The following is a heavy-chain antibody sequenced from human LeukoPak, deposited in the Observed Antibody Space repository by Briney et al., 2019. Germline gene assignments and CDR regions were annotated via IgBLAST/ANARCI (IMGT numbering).Heavy chain of an antibody. V-gene: IGHV3-23*01. CDR1: GFTFSNYA. Sequence: PGGSLRLSCAASGFTFSNYAMSWVRQAPGRGLEWVSAISGSGDSTYYADSVKGRITISRDNAKNTLYLQMNSLRAEDTAVYYCARGLTAVAPDYWGQGTLVTVSS. CDR3: ARGLTAVAPDY. CDR2: ISGSGDST. J-gene: IGHJ4*02. D-gene: IGHD6-19*01.